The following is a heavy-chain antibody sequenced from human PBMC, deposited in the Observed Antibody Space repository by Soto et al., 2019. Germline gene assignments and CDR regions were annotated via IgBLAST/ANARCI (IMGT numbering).Heavy chain of an antibody. J-gene: IGHJ6*02. Sequence: SETLSLTCTVSGGSISSYYWSWIRQPPGKGLEWIGYIYYSGSTNYNPSLKSRVTISVDTSKNQFSLKLSSVTAADTAVYYCARGTVAAAGGSHGMDVWGQGTTVTVSS. CDR1: GGSISSYY. CDR2: IYYSGST. D-gene: IGHD6-13*01. V-gene: IGHV4-59*01. CDR3: ARGTVAAAGGSHGMDV.